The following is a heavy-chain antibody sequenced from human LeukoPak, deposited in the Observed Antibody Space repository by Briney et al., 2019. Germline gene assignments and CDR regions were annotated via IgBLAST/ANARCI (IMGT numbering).Heavy chain of an antibody. V-gene: IGHV3-48*02. CDR3: ARGDYGDRDLDY. Sequence: PGGSLRLSCAASGFIFSSHAMHWVRQAPGKGLEWVSYISSRSSSIYYADSVKGRFTLSRDNAKNSLYLQMNSLRDEDTAVYYCARGDYGDRDLDYWGQGTLVTVSS. CDR2: ISSRSSSI. J-gene: IGHJ4*02. CDR1: GFIFSSHA. D-gene: IGHD4-17*01.